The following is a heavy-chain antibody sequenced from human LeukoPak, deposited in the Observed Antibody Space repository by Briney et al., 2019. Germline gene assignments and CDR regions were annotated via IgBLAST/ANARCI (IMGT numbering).Heavy chain of an antibody. CDR1: GFTFGRYD. J-gene: IGHJ4*02. CDR3: AKSYCGGDCYSYYFDY. V-gene: IGHV3-30*02. D-gene: IGHD2-21*02. CDR2: IRYDGSNK. Sequence: GGSLRLSCVAFGFTFGRYDVHWVRQAPGKGLEWVAFIRYDGSNKYYADSVKGRFTISRDNSKNTLYLQMNSLRAEDTAVYYCAKSYCGGDCYSYYFDYWGQGTLVTVSS.